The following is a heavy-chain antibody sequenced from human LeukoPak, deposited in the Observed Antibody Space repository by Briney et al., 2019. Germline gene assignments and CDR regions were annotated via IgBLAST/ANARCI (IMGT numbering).Heavy chain of an antibody. CDR2: ISSSSSYI. J-gene: IGHJ4*02. V-gene: IGHV3-21*01. CDR3: ARDRDYYDTSAHY. Sequence: GGSLRLSCAASGFTFSRYGMHWVRQAPGKGLGWASSISSSSSYIYYADSVKGRFTISRDNAKNSLYLQMNSLRAEDTAVYYCARDRDYYDTSAHYWGQGTLVTVSS. CDR1: GFTFSRYG. D-gene: IGHD3-22*01.